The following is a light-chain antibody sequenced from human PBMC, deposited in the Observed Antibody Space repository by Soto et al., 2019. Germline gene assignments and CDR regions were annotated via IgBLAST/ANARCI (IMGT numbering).Light chain of an antibody. CDR1: QNIHPW. Sequence: DIQLTQSPSTLSASVGDRVTITCRARQNIHPWLAWFPLKPGQXPKLLVYNASSLVSGVPSMFAASGSDTQFTLPIDSLQPDEVATYYCQQNNFYFGRGTKVDIK. CDR3: QQNNFY. J-gene: IGKJ3*01. V-gene: IGKV1-5*01. CDR2: NAS.